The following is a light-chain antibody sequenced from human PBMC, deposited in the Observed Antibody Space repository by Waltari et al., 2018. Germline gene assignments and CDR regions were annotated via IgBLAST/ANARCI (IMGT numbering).Light chain of an antibody. CDR2: GAS. Sequence: ETVITQSPATLSVSPGESATLSCRTSRTISSNLAWYQQKPGQAPRLLIYGASIRATGVPARFSGSGSGTQFTLTIHSLQSEDFAVYYCQQYNNWPPWTFGQGTKVEIK. CDR1: RTISSN. CDR3: QQYNNWPPWT. V-gene: IGKV3-15*01. J-gene: IGKJ1*01.